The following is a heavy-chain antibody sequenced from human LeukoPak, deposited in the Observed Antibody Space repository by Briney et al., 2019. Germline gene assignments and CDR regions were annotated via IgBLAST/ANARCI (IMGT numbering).Heavy chain of an antibody. CDR3: TVGPHHYFDS. D-gene: IGHD4-11*01. J-gene: IGHJ4*02. CDR1: GGSINSGGYY. CDR2: ISYSGST. V-gene: IGHV4-31*03. Sequence: SETLSLTCTVSGGSINSGGYYWSWIRQHPGKGLEWTGYISYSGSTYHNPSLKSRLTISLDTSKNQFSLRLSSVSAADTAVYFCTVGPHHYFDSWGQGTLVTVSS.